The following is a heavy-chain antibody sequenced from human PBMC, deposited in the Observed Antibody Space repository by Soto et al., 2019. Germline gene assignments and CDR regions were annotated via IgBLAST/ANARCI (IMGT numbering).Heavy chain of an antibody. CDR3: VREEYSNFYFDY. CDR1: GFTFSHFA. Sequence: GGSLRLSCAASGFTFSHFAMHWVRQAPGQGLEWVAVIAYDGSNIYYADSVKGRFTISRDNSKNTLYLQMNSLRLEDTAVYFCVREEYSNFYFDYWGQGALVTVSS. J-gene: IGHJ4*02. D-gene: IGHD4-4*01. V-gene: IGHV3-30-3*01. CDR2: IAYDGSNI.